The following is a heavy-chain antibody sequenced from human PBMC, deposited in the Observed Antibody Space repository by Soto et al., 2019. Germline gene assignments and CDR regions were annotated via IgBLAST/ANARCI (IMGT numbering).Heavy chain of an antibody. CDR2: ISAYNGNT. D-gene: IGHD3-10*01. J-gene: IGHJ4*02. CDR1: GYSFTSYA. CDR3: ARDYAGLGELLVFDY. Sequence: ASVKVSCKASGYSFTSYAISWVRQAPGQGLEWMGWISAYNGNTNYAQKLQGRVSMTIDTSTSTAYMELRSLRSDDTAVYYCARDYAGLGELLVFDYWGQGNQVTVSS. V-gene: IGHV1-18*04.